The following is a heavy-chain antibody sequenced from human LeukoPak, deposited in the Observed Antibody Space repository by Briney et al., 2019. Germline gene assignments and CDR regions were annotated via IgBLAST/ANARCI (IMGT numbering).Heavy chain of an antibody. D-gene: IGHD3-22*01. CDR1: GFTFSSYG. V-gene: IGHV3-23*01. J-gene: IGHJ3*02. CDR2: ISGSGGST. CDR3: ARAPYYYDSSGYRGLYAFDI. Sequence: GGSLRLSCAASGFTFSSYGMSWVRQAPGKGLEWVSAISGSGGSTYYADSVKGRFTISRDNAKNSLYLQMNSLRAEDTAVYYCARAPYYYDSSGYRGLYAFDIWGQGTMVTVSS.